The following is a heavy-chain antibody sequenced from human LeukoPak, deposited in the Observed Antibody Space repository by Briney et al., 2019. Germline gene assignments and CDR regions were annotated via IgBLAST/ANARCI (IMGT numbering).Heavy chain of an antibody. CDR3: ALVEKIRGAIDY. CDR2: ISYSGSI. J-gene: IGHJ4*02. D-gene: IGHD3-10*01. Sequence: SQTLSLTCTVSGASISSGAYYWSWIRQHPGKGLEWIGYISYSGSIFYNPSLKSRLIISVDTSKNQFSLKLSSVTAADTAVYYCALVEKIRGAIDYWGQGTLVTVSS. CDR1: GASISSGAYY. V-gene: IGHV4-31*03.